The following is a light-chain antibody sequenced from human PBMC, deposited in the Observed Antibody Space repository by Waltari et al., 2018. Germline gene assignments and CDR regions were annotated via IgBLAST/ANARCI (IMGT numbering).Light chain of an antibody. V-gene: IGKV1-9*01. CDR1: QGISNY. CDR3: QQYYRYYT. J-gene: IGKJ2*01. Sequence: IQLTQSPSSLSASVGDRVTITCRASQGISNYLAWYQQKPGKAPKLLIHTASTLQSGVPTRFSGSGSGTDFTLTISSLQPEDFATYYCQQYYRYYTFGQGTKLEIK. CDR2: TAS.